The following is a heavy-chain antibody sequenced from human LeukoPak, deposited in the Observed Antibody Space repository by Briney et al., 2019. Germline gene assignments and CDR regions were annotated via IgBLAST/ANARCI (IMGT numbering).Heavy chain of an antibody. V-gene: IGHV3-30*19. CDR1: GLTFSSYG. CDR2: IWYDGSNK. Sequence: GRSLRLSCAASGLTFSSYGMHWVRQAPGKGLEWVAVIWYDGSNKYYADSVKGRFTISRDNSKNTLYLQMNSLRAEDTAVYYCARESDDYGDYVFDYWGQGTLVTVSS. J-gene: IGHJ4*02. D-gene: IGHD4-17*01. CDR3: ARESDDYGDYVFDY.